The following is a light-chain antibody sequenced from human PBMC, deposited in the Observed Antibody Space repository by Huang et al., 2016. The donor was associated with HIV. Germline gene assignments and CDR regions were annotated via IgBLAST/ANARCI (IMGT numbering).Light chain of an antibody. CDR1: QSVRSN. CDR2: GAS. V-gene: IGKV3-15*01. CDR3: QQYNNWPPYT. Sequence: EIVMTQFPATLSVSPGERATLTCRASQSVRSNLVWYQQNPGQAPRLLIYGASTRATGIPARFSCSWSGTEFTLTISILQSEDFAVYYCQQYNNWPPYTFGQGTKLEIK. J-gene: IGKJ2*01.